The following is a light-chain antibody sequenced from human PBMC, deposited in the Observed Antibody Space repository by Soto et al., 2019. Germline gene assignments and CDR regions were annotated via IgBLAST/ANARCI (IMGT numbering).Light chain of an antibody. J-gene: IGKJ1*01. CDR3: QQYGSSRT. V-gene: IGKV3-20*01. Sequence: EIVLTQSPGTLSLSPGERATLSCGASQSVSINYLAWYQQKPGQAPRLLIYGASNRATGIPDRFRGSGSGTDFSLTISRLEPEDFAVYYCQQYGSSRTFGQGTKVDIK. CDR2: GAS. CDR1: QSVSINY.